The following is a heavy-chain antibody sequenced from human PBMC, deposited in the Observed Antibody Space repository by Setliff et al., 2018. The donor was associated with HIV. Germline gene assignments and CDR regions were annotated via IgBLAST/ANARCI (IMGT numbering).Heavy chain of an antibody. J-gene: IGHJ3*02. CDR1: GFSPSTSGMR. Sequence: SGPTLVNPTQTLTLTCTFSGFSPSTSGMRVSWIRQPPGKALEWLARIDWDDDKFYSTSLKTRLTISKDTSKNQVVLTMTNMDPVDTATYYCARDIVVVPTASRFNAFDIWGQGTMVTVSS. CDR2: IDWDDDK. CDR3: ARDIVVVPTASRFNAFDI. V-gene: IGHV2-70*04. D-gene: IGHD2-2*01.